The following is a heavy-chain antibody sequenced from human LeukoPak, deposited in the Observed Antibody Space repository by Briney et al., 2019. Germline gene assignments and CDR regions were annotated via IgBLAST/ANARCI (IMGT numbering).Heavy chain of an antibody. D-gene: IGHD4-17*01. Sequence: LGESLKISCKVSGYPFTSYWIAWVRQMPGKGLEWMGTIYPGDSDTRYSPSFQGQVTISADKSISTAYLQWSSLKASDTAMYYCARPSSRGDYDGFDIWGQGTMVTVSS. V-gene: IGHV5-51*01. CDR2: IYPGDSDT. J-gene: IGHJ3*02. CDR3: ARPSSRGDYDGFDI. CDR1: GYPFTSYW.